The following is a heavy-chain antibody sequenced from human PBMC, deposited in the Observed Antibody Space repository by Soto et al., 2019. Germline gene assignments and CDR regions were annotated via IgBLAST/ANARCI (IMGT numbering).Heavy chain of an antibody. Sequence: PSETLSLTCAVYGGSFSGYYWSWIRQPPGKGLEWIGEINHSGSTNYNPSLKGRVTISVDTSKNQFSLKLSSVTAADTAVYYCGRGQGYGGQETLFPVPS. V-gene: IGHV4-34*01. CDR1: GGSFSGYY. CDR2: INHSGST. J-gene: IGHJ4*02. CDR3: GRGQGY.